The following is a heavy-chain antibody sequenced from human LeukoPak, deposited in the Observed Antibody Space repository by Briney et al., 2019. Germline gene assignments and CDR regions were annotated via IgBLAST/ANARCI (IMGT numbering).Heavy chain of an antibody. CDR1: GGSISSYY. CDR2: IYTSGST. D-gene: IGHD6-19*01. J-gene: IGHJ4*02. CDR3: AREGYSSGWSRVDY. Sequence: PSETLSLTCTVSGGSISSYYWSWIRQPAGKGLEWIGRIYTSGSTNYNPSLKSRVTMSVDTSKNQFSLKLSSVTAADTAVYYCAREGYSSGWSRVDYWGQGTPVTVSS. V-gene: IGHV4-4*07.